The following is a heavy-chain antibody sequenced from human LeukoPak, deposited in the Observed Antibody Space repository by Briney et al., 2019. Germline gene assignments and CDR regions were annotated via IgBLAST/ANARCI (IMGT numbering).Heavy chain of an antibody. CDR1: GFTFSSYS. CDR3: ARRYDGFDY. V-gene: IGHV3-30*03. J-gene: IGHJ4*02. CDR2: ISYDGSNK. Sequence: PGGSLRLSCAASGFTFSSYSMNWVRQAPGRGLEWVAVISYDGSNKYYADSVKGRFSISRDNSKNTLYLQMNSLRAEDTAVYYCARRYDGFDYWGQGTLVTVSS. D-gene: IGHD3-3*01.